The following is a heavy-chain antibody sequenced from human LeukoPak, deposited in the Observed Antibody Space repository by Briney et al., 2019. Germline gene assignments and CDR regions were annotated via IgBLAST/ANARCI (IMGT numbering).Heavy chain of an antibody. CDR1: GFTFRHYA. Sequence: GGSLRLSCVASGFTFRHYAMSWVRQAPGKGLEWVSSISGSDVSTYYADSVKGRFIISRDNSKNTLSLQMNSLTADDTAVYYCVRGPRYYDDSGFHYGVFDIWGQGTVVTVSS. CDR3: VRGPRYYDDSGFHYGVFDI. D-gene: IGHD3-22*01. J-gene: IGHJ3*02. V-gene: IGHV3-23*01. CDR2: ISGSDVST.